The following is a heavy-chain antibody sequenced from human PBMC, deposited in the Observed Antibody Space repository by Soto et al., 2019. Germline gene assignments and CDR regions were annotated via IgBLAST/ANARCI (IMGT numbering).Heavy chain of an antibody. V-gene: IGHV3-64*04. CDR1: GFTFSGHA. CDR3: AKDSSSYSYGYFSAVYYYYGMDV. D-gene: IGHD5-18*01. J-gene: IGHJ6*02. CDR2: IGSNGGST. Sequence: PGGSLRLSCSASGFTFSGHAMHWLRQGPVTGLQYVSGIGSNGGSTYSADSVKGRFTISRDNSKNTLYLQMNSLRAEDTAVYYCAKDSSSYSYGYFSAVYYYYGMDVWGQGTTVTVSS.